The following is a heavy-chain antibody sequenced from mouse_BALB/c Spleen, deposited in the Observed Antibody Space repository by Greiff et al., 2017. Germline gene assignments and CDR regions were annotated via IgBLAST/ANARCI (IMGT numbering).Heavy chain of an antibody. CDR1: GYTFTSYT. J-gene: IGHJ1*01. Sequence: VQLVESGAELARPGASVKMSCKASGYTFTSYTMHWVKQRPGQGLEWIGYINPSSGYTNYNQKFKDKATLTADKSSSTAYMQLSSLTSEDSAVYYCARCYGSNWYFDVWGAGTTVTVSS. V-gene: IGHV1-4*01. CDR2: INPSSGYT. CDR3: ARCYGSNWYFDV. D-gene: IGHD1-1*01.